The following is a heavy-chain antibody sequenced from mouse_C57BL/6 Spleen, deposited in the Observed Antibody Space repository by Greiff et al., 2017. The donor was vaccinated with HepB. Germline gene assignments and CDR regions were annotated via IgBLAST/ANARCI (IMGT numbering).Heavy chain of an antibody. J-gene: IGHJ2*01. CDR2: INPNNGGT. CDR1: GYTFTDYY. D-gene: IGHD1-1*01. V-gene: IGHV1-26*01. CDR3: ARWGPTTVVATPFDY. Sequence: EVQLQQSGPELVKPGASVKISCKASGYTFTDYYMNWVKQSHGKSLEWIGDINPNNGGTSYNQKFKGKATLTVDKSSSTAYMELRSLTSEDSAVYYCARWGPTTVVATPFDYWGQGTTLTVSS.